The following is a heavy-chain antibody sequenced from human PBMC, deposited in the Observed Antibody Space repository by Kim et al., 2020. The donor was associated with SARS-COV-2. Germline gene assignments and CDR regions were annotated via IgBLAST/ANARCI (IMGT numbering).Heavy chain of an antibody. V-gene: IGHV3-23*01. CDR3: AKDLLYVSVRGYFDS. J-gene: IGHJ4*02. D-gene: IGHD3-10*01. Sequence: DSVKGRFTISRDNSKNTLYLQMDSLRVEDTAVYYCAKDLLYVSVRGYFDSWGQGVLVTVSS.